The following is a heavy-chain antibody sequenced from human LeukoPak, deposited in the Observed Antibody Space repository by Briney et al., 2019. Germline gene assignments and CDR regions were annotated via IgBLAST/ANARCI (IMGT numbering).Heavy chain of an antibody. D-gene: IGHD2-15*01. CDR2: IFHTGTT. V-gene: IGHV4-38-2*01. CDR3: ARAGPFCSGGSCYFDS. CDR1: GYSISRAFH. Sequence: SETLSLTCAVSGYSISRAFHWGWIRQSPGKGLECLGNIFHTGTTYYNPSLKSRLTISLDTSRNQFSLKLSSVTAADTAVYYCARAGPFCSGGSCYFDSWGQGTLVTVSS. J-gene: IGHJ4*02.